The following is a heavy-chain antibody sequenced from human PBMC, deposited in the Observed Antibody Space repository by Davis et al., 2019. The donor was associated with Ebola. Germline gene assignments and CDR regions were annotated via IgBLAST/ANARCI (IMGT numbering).Heavy chain of an antibody. J-gene: IGHJ4*02. Sequence: ESLMTSCAASGSTVSSNYMSWLRQAPGKVLEWVSAISGSGGSTYYADSVKGRITISRDNSKNTLYLQMNSLRAEDTAVYYCAKDGLVGATGYWGQGTLVTVSS. CDR2: ISGSGGST. D-gene: IGHD1-26*01. V-gene: IGHV3-23*01. CDR1: GSTVSSNY. CDR3: AKDGLVGATGY.